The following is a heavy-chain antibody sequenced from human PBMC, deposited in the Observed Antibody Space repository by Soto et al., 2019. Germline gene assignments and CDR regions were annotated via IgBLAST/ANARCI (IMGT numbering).Heavy chain of an antibody. CDR1: GYSFTSYG. J-gene: IGHJ4*02. CDR2: ISAYNGNT. V-gene: IGHV1-18*01. Sequence: SSVKLSWKGAGYSFTSYGSSWVRKTPGQGLEWMGWISAYNGNTNYAQKLQGRVTMTTDTSTSTAYMELRSLRSDDTAVYYCARDSGGWYFDYWGQGTLVTVSS. CDR3: ARDSGGWYFDY. D-gene: IGHD6-19*01.